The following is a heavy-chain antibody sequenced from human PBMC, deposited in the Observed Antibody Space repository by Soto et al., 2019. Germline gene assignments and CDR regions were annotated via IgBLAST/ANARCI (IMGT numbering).Heavy chain of an antibody. CDR3: VSARGYNYVPAQKDPFDF. Sequence: GGSLRLSCAASGFTFSRYCMHWVRQAPCKRLEWVAVIWYAGSNNYYADSVKGRFTISRDHSKYTLYMPINSLRGEGRAVEYCVSARGYNYVPAQKDPFDFRGHGTLVTVSS. V-gene: IGHV3-33*01. CDR2: IWYAGSNN. D-gene: IGHD5-18*01. CDR1: GFTFSRYC. J-gene: IGHJ4*01.